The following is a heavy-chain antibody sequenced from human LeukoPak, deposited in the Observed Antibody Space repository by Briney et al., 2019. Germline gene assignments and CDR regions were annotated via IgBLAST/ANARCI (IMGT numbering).Heavy chain of an antibody. CDR2: ISAYNGNT. V-gene: IGHV1-18*01. D-gene: IGHD3-10*01. J-gene: IGHJ4*02. Sequence: GASVKVSCKASGYTFTDYGISWVRQAPGQGLEWMGWISAYNGNTNYAQKFQGRVTMTTDTSTSTAYMDLRSLSSDDTAVYYCARDRRTPTYYYGSGSYGLDYWGQGTLVTVSS. CDR1: GYTFTDYG. CDR3: ARDRRTPTYYYGSGSYGLDY.